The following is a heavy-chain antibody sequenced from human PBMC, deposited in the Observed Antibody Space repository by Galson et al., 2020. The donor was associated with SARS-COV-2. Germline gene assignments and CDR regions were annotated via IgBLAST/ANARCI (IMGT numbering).Heavy chain of an antibody. CDR2: IYYSGST. J-gene: IGHJ6*02. CDR3: ARDQTTVPYGMDV. D-gene: IGHD4-17*01. Sequence: SETLSLTCTVSGGSISSGGYYWSWIRQHPGKGLEWIGYIYYSGSTYYNPSLKSRVTISVDTSKNQFSLKLSSVTAADTAVYYCARDQTTVPYGMDVGGQGTTVTVSS. CDR1: GGSISSGGYY. V-gene: IGHV4-31*03.